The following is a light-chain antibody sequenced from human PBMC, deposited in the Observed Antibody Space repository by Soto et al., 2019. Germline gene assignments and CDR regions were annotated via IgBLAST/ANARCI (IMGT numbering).Light chain of an antibody. CDR2: DAS. J-gene: IGKJ4*01. V-gene: IGKV3-11*01. CDR1: QSVSKY. CDR3: QRRSDWRGT. Sequence: EIVLTQSPATLSLSPRERATLSCRARQSVSKYLAWYQQKRGQAPRLLIYDASIRATGISARFSGSGSGTDFTLTISSLEPEDVAVYYCQRRSDWRGTFGGGTKVEI.